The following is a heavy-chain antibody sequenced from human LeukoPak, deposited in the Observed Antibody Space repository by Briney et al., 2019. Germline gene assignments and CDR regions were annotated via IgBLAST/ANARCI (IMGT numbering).Heavy chain of an antibody. CDR2: IYYSGST. Sequence: PSETLSLTCTVSGGSISSYYWSWIRQPPGRGLEWIGYIYYSGSTNYNPSLKSRVTISVDTSKNQFSLKLSSVTAADTAVYYCASSRIGDDAFDIWGQGTMVTVSS. CDR1: GGSISSYY. CDR3: ASSRIGDDAFDI. V-gene: IGHV4-59*01. D-gene: IGHD3-16*01. J-gene: IGHJ3*02.